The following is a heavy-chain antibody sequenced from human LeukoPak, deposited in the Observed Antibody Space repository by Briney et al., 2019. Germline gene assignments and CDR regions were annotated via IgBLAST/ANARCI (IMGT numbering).Heavy chain of an antibody. V-gene: IGHV4-59*01. J-gene: IGHJ3*02. CDR1: GGSLSAYY. Sequence: PSETLSPTCTVSGGSLSAYYWNWIRQPPGKGLEWIGNIYDSGNTNYNPSLESRVTISVDTSKKQFSLKLTSVTAADTAVYYCAREPTDAFDIWGQGTMVTVSS. CDR2: IYDSGNT. CDR3: AREPTDAFDI.